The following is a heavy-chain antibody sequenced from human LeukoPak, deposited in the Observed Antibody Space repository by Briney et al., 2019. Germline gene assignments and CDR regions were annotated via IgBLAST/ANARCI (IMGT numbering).Heavy chain of an antibody. J-gene: IGHJ4*02. D-gene: IGHD5-12*01. V-gene: IGHV3-33*06. CDR2: IWYDGSNK. CDR1: GFTFSSYG. CDR3: AKDPPRRGYSAPPQEN. Sequence: GGSLRLSCAASGFTFSSYGMHWVRQAPGKGLEWVAVIWYDGSNKYYADSVKGRFTISRDNSKNTLYLQMNSLRAEDTAVYYCAKDPPRRGYSAPPQENWGQGTLVTVSS.